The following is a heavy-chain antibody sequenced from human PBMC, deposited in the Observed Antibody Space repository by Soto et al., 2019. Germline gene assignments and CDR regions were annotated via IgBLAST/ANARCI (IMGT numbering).Heavy chain of an antibody. CDR2: ISGSGGST. D-gene: IGHD3-10*01. Sequence: GGSLRLSCAASGFTFSSYAMSWVCQAPGKGLEWVSAISGSGGSTYYADSVKGRFTISRDNSKNTLYLQMNSLRAEDTAVYYCAKDLGGPELWFGDTDPYYFDYWGQGTLVPVSS. J-gene: IGHJ4*02. CDR3: AKDLGGPELWFGDTDPYYFDY. CDR1: GFTFSSYA. V-gene: IGHV3-23*01.